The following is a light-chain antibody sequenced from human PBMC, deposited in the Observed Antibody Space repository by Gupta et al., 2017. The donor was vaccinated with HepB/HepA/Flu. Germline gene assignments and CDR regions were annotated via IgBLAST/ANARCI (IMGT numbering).Light chain of an antibody. J-gene: IGKJ4*01. CDR3: QQYNNWLT. CDR2: GAS. CDR1: QSVSSN. Sequence: EIVMTQSPATLSVSPGEGPTLSCRASQSVSSNLAWYQQKPGQAPRLLIFGASTRAAGVPARFSGSGSGTEFTLTISSLQSEDSAVYYCQQYNNWLTFAGGTKVEIK. V-gene: IGKV3-15*01.